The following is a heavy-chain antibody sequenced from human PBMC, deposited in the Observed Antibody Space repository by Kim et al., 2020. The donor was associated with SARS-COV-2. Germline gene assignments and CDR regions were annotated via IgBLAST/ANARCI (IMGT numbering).Heavy chain of an antibody. Sequence: SLKSRVTISVDTSKNQFSLKLSSVTAADTAVYYCAREYDFWSGSHDAFDIWGQGTMVTVSS. V-gene: IGHV4-31*02. D-gene: IGHD3-3*01. J-gene: IGHJ3*02. CDR3: AREYDFWSGSHDAFDI.